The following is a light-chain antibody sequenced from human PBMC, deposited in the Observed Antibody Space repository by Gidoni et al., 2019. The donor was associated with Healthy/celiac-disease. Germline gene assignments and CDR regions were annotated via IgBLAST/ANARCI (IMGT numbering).Light chain of an antibody. CDR3: QQYGSSFT. CDR1: QSVSSSY. V-gene: IGKV3-20*01. Sequence: VLPHSPGTLSLSPGERATLSCRASQSVSSSYLAWYQQKPGQAPRPLIYGASSRATGIPDRFSGSGSGTDCTLTISRLEPEDFAVDYCQQYGSSFTFXGXTKVEIK. CDR2: GAS. J-gene: IGKJ4*01.